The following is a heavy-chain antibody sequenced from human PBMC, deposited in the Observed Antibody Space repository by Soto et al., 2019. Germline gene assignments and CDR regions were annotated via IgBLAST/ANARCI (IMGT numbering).Heavy chain of an antibody. Sequence: VKASCPSSGGTFSSYAISWLRQAPGQGLEWMGGIIPIFGTANYAQKFQGRVTITADKSTSTAYMELSSLRSEDTAVYYCARSDRMVYAIAYYYVMDLWGKGTTVTVSS. CDR1: GGTFSSYA. J-gene: IGHJ6*04. CDR2: IIPIFGTA. CDR3: ARSDRMVYAIAYYYVMDL. V-gene: IGHV1-69*06. D-gene: IGHD2-8*01.